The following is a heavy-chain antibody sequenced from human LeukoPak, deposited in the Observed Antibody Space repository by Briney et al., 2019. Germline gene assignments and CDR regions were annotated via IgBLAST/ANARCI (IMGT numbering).Heavy chain of an antibody. CDR3: ASAIMVRGAFDP. D-gene: IGHD3-10*01. CDR1: GGSISSYY. J-gene: IGHJ5*02. V-gene: IGHV4-59*01. Sequence: SETLSLTCTVSGGSISSYYWSWIRQPPGKGLEWIGYIYYSGSTNYNPSLKSRVTISVDTSKNQFSLKLSSVTAADTAVYYCASAIMVRGAFDPWGQGTLVTVSS. CDR2: IYYSGST.